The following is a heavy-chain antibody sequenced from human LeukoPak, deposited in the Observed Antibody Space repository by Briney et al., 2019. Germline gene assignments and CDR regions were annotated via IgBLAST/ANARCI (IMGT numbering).Heavy chain of an antibody. CDR2: IWSDGTNQ. D-gene: IGHD4-11*01. Sequence: PGGSLRLSCAASGFTFSSYWMSWVRQAPGKGLEWVAVIWSDGTNQYYADSVKGRFTISRDNSQNTVYLQMNSLRVEDTAVYFCAKDAQRGFDYSNSLEYWGQGTLVTVSS. CDR1: GFTFSSYW. CDR3: AKDAQRGFDYSNSLEY. J-gene: IGHJ4*02. V-gene: IGHV3-33*06.